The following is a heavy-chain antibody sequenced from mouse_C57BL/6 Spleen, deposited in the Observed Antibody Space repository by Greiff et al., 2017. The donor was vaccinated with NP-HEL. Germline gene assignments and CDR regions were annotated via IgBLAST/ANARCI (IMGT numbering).Heavy chain of an antibody. V-gene: IGHV5-9*01. CDR2: ISGGGGNT. Sequence: EVQGVESGGGLVKPGGSLKLSCAASGFTFSSYTMSWVRQTPEKRLEWVATISGGGGNTYYPDSVKGRFTISRDNAKNTLYLQMSSLRSEDTALYYCARQDNYYAMDYWGQGTSVTVSS. CDR3: ARQDNYYAMDY. J-gene: IGHJ4*01. CDR1: GFTFSSYT.